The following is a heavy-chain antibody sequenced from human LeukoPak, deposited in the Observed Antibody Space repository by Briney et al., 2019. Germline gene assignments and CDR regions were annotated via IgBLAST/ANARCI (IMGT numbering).Heavy chain of an antibody. CDR1: GYTFTSYA. CDR2: INAGNGNT. D-gene: IGHD6-19*01. V-gene: IGHV1-3*01. CDR3: ARAYSQWLVLDY. Sequence: GASVKVPCKASGYTFTSYAMHWVRQAPGQRLEWMGWINAGNGNTKYSQKFQGRVTITRDTSASTAYMELSSLRSEDTAVYYCARAYSQWLVLDYWGQGTLVTVSS. J-gene: IGHJ4*02.